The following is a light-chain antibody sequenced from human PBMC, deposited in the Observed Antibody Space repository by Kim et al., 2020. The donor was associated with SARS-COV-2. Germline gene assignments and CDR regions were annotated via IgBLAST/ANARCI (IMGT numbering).Light chain of an antibody. CDR2: DVS. CDR3: SSYTSSSTDV. CDR1: SSYVGGYNY. J-gene: IGLJ1*01. V-gene: IGLV2-14*03. Sequence: GQSITISCTGTSSYVGGYNYVSWYQQHPGKAPKLMIYDVSNRPSGVSNRFSGSKSGNTASLTISGLQAEDEADYYCSSYTSSSTDVFGTGTKVTVL.